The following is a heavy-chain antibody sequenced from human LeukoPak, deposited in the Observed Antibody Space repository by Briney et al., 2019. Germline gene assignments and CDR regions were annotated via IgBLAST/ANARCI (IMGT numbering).Heavy chain of an antibody. J-gene: IGHJ6*03. Sequence: SETLSLTCAVYGGSFSGYYWSWIRQPPGKGLEWIGEINHSGSTNYNPSLKSRVTISVDTFKNRFSLKLSSVTAADTAVYYCARDRSSQPRDYGDFNYYYYMDVWGKGTTVTVSS. V-gene: IGHV4-34*01. CDR1: GGSFSGYY. CDR3: ARDRSSQPRDYGDFNYYYYMDV. CDR2: INHSGST. D-gene: IGHD4-17*01.